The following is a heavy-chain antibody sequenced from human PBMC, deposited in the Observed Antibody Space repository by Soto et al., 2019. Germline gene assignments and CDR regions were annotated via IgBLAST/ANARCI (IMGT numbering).Heavy chain of an antibody. D-gene: IGHD2-15*01. V-gene: IGHV3-23*01. CDR2: VSSGGGT. J-gene: IGHJ4*02. Sequence: GGALRVSCAAPGVTCSTYAMGWVRQAPGKGLEWVSVVSSGGGTHYADSVKGRFTVSRDNPKNTLSLQMNSLRADDTAVYYCAKRRGAGGHFDYWGQGALVTVSS. CDR3: AKRRGAGGHFDY. CDR1: GVTCSTYA.